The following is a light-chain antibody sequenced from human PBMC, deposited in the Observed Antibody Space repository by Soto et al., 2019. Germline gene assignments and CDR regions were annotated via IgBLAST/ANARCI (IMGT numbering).Light chain of an antibody. Sequence: TQSPLSLPVTPGEPASISCRSSQNLLHSNAYNYLNWYQQKPRKAPKLXLYAASSLQSGVPSRFSGSGSGTDFTLTISSLQPEGFSTYYCQQSYSTPPITLGQGTRLEIK. J-gene: IGKJ5*01. CDR3: QQSYSTPPIT. CDR2: AAS. V-gene: IGKV1-39*01. CDR1: QNLLHSNAYNY.